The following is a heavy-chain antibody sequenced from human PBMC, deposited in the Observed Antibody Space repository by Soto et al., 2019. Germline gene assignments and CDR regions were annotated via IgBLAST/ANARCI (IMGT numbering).Heavy chain of an antibody. J-gene: IGHJ4*02. CDR3: AKASPTISPDY. Sequence: GGSLRLSCAASGFTFTDYAMTWVRQAPGKGLEWVSSISGSASSTFYAGSVKGRFTISRDNSRNTVSLQMNSLRAEDTAVYYCAKASPTISPDYWGQGTLVTVSS. V-gene: IGHV3-23*01. CDR1: GFTFTDYA. CDR2: ISGSASST. D-gene: IGHD5-12*01.